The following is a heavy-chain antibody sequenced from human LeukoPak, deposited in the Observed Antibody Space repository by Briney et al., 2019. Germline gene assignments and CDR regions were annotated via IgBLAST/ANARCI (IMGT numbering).Heavy chain of an antibody. J-gene: IGHJ4*02. CDR1: GYTFTSYD. Sequence: ASVKVSCKASGYTFTSYDINWVRQATGQGLEWMGWMNPNSGNTGYAQKFQGRVTMTRNTSISTAYMELSSLRSEDTAVYYCARVGIVGATRVYWGQGTLVTVSS. D-gene: IGHD1-26*01. V-gene: IGHV1-8*01. CDR2: MNPNSGNT. CDR3: ARVGIVGATRVY.